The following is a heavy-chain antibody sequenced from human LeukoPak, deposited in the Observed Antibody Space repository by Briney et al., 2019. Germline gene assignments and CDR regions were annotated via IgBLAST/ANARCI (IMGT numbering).Heavy chain of an antibody. Sequence: EASVKVSCKTSGYSENFYGITWVRQVAGQGLEWMGWISAQHGQTEYAPNSQDRVTMTTDTYTNTAYMELRSLRSDDTAVYYCAGSLGYCTSNVCYLKYWSQGTLVTVSS. CDR3: AGSLGYCTSNVCYLKY. D-gene: IGHD2-8*01. J-gene: IGHJ4*02. V-gene: IGHV1-18*01. CDR1: GYSENFYG. CDR2: ISAQHGQT.